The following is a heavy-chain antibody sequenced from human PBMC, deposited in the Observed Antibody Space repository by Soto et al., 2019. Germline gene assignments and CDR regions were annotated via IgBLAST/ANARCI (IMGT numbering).Heavy chain of an antibody. CDR1: GGSISSYY. V-gene: IGHV4-59*01. J-gene: IGHJ6*02. Sequence: SETLSLTCTVSGGSISSYYWSWIRQPPGKGLEWIGYIYCSGSTNYNPSLKSRVTISVDTSKNQFSLKLSSVTAADTAVYYCARNIGYSPRYGMDVWGQGTTVTVSS. CDR2: IYCSGST. CDR3: ARNIGYSPRYGMDV. D-gene: IGHD5-18*01.